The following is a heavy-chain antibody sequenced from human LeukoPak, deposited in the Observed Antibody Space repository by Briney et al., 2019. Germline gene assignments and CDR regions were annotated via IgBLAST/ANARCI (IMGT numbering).Heavy chain of an antibody. CDR1: GGSISNYY. CDR3: ASSNLGSLGQFDP. V-gene: IGHV4-59*01. Sequence: PSETLSLICTVSGGSISNYYWSWIRQPPGKGLEWIGFIHSNGGANYNASLNSRATISRDTSRSQVSLKLTSVTAADTAVYYCASSNLGSLGQFDPWGQGTLVTVSS. CDR2: IHSNGGA. J-gene: IGHJ5*02. D-gene: IGHD3-10*01.